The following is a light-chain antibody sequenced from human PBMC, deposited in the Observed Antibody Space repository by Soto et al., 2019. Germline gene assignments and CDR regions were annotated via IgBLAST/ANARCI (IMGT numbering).Light chain of an antibody. CDR3: QQYNNWPPIT. V-gene: IGKV3-15*01. CDR1: QSVTSN. CDR2: RAS. Sequence: EIVMTQSPATLSVSPGERVTLHCRASQSVTSNLAWYQHKPGQSPRLLIYRASARATGVPDRFSGSGSGTEFTLTISSLQSEDFAVYYCQQYNNWPPITFRQGTRLEIK. J-gene: IGKJ5*01.